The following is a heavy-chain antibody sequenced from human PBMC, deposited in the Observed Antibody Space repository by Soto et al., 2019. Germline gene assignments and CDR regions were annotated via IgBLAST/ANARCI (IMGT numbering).Heavy chain of an antibody. CDR3: ASGCFGEFVYYFDY. Sequence: TSETLSLTCTVSGGSISSYYWSWIRQPPGKELEWIGYIYYSGSTNYNPSLKSRVTISVDTSKDQFSLKLSSVTAADTAVYYCASGCFGEFVYYFDYWGQGTLVTVSS. V-gene: IGHV4-59*08. CDR2: IYYSGST. D-gene: IGHD3-10*01. CDR1: GGSISSYY. J-gene: IGHJ4*02.